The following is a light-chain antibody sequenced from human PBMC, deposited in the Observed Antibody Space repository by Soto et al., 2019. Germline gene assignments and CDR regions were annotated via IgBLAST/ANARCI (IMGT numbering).Light chain of an antibody. CDR3: QRYGTSLPLT. CDR1: QSVSSNY. Sequence: EIVLTQSPGPLSLSPGDRATLSCRASQSVSSNYLAWYQPNPGQAPRLLISGASSRATGIPDRFSGSGSGTDFTLTISRLEPEDFAVYYCQRYGTSLPLTFGGGTKVEIK. J-gene: IGKJ4*01. CDR2: GAS. V-gene: IGKV3-20*01.